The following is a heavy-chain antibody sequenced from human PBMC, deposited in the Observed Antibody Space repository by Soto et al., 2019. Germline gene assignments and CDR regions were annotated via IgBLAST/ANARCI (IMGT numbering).Heavy chain of an antibody. CDR1: GFIFENFG. J-gene: IGHJ5*02. CDR3: AKNQGVELVPLATVDWFDP. V-gene: IGHV3-23*01. CDR2: ISGSGFTK. Sequence: LRLSCAASGFIFENFGMSWFRQAPGKGLKWISSISGSGFTKYYADSVKGRFTISRDNSKSTVYLELNNLSAEDTAVYHCAKNQGVELVPLATVDWFDPWGQGSVGTVSS. D-gene: IGHD1-26*01.